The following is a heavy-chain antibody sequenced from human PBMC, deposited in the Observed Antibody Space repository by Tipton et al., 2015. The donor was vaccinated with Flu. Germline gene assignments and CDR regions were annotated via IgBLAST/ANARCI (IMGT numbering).Heavy chain of an antibody. D-gene: IGHD3-10*01. CDR2: IRFDGTET. CDR1: AFTFSNYD. V-gene: IGHV3-30*02. CDR3: AKVVARGVLGDY. J-gene: IGHJ4*02. Sequence: SLRLSCAASAFTFSNYDMHWVRQAPGKGLEWVAYIRFDGTETYYADSVKGRFTISRDNSKNTLFLQMNSLRVEDTAVYYCAKVVARGVLGDYWGRGTLVTVSS.